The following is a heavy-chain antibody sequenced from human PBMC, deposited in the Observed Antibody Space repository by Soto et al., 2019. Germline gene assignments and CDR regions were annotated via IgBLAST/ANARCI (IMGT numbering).Heavy chain of an antibody. CDR2: IIPIFGTA. Sequence: QVQLVQSGAEVKKPGASVKVSCKASGYTFTSYAISWVRQAPGQGLEWMGGIIPIFGTANYAQKFQGRVTITADKSTSTAYMELSSLRSEDTAVYYCAREGFMVATIIEGVYYYGMDVWGQGTTVTVSS. CDR3: AREGFMVATIIEGVYYYGMDV. V-gene: IGHV1-69*06. J-gene: IGHJ6*02. D-gene: IGHD5-12*01. CDR1: GYTFTSYA.